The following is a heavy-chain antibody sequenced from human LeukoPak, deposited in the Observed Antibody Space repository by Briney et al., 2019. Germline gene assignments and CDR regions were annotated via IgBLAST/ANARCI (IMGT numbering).Heavy chain of an antibody. Sequence: PSETLSLTCAVYGGSFSGYYWSWIRQPPGKGLEWIGEINHSGSTNYNPSLKSRVTIPVDTSKNQFSLKLSSVTAAGTAVYYCARGGDIVVVPAAQSLLYGMDVWGKGTTVTVSS. J-gene: IGHJ6*04. V-gene: IGHV4-34*01. CDR3: ARGGDIVVVPAAQSLLYGMDV. CDR2: INHSGST. CDR1: GGSFSGYY. D-gene: IGHD2-2*01.